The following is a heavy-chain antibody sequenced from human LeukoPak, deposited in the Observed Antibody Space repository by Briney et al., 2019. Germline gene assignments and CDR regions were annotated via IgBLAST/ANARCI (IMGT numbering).Heavy chain of an antibody. CDR1: GFSFSDYP. CDR3: ARDVNWGFDY. J-gene: IGHJ4*02. D-gene: IGHD7-27*01. Sequence: GGSLRLSCVASGFSFSDYPVNWVRQAPGRGLEWVSNIRGDSSDKCYGDSVKGRFTISRVNAKNSLYLQMDSLRAEDTAFYYCARDVNWGFDYWGQGAQVTVSS. V-gene: IGHV3-21*01. CDR2: IRGDSSDK.